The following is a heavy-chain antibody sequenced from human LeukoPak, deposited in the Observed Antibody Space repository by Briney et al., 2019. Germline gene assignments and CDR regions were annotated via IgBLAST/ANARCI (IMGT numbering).Heavy chain of an antibody. D-gene: IGHD1-1*01. CDR1: GGSISSYY. CDR2: IYYSGST. Sequence: SETLSLTCTVSGGSISSYYWSWVRQPPGKGLEWIGYIYYSGSTNYNPSLKSRVTISVDTSKNQFSLKLSSVTAADTAVYYCARTNDGDYYYGMDVWGQGTTVTVSS. CDR3: ARTNDGDYYYGMDV. V-gene: IGHV4-59*01. J-gene: IGHJ6*02.